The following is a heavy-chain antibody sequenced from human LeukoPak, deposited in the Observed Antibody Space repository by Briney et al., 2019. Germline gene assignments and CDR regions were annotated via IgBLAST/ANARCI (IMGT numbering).Heavy chain of an antibody. Sequence: SQTLSLTCAISGDSVSSNSVTWNWIRQSPSRGLEWLGRTYYRSTWYNDYAVSVRGRVTVNPDTSKNQFSLHLNSVTPEDTAVYYCARRLTQYDCFDPWGQGILVTVSS. CDR2: TYYRSTWYN. CDR3: ARRLTQYDCFDP. J-gene: IGHJ5*02. CDR1: GDSVSSNSVT. V-gene: IGHV6-1*01. D-gene: IGHD2-2*01.